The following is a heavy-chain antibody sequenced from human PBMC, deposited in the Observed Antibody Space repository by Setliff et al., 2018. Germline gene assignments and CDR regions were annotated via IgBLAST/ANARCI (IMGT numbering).Heavy chain of an antibody. CDR3: ARGPSPYYDFWSGYYFHYYYYMDV. CDR2: IIPMLGPP. V-gene: IGHV1-69*13. Sequence: SVKVSCKASGDTFRNYAISWVRQAPGQGPEWMGGIIPMLGPPNYAQQFQGRVTIAADEFTSTVYMELSGLRSDDTAVYYCARGPSPYYDFWSGYYFHYYYYMDVWGKGTTVTVS. D-gene: IGHD3-3*01. CDR1: GDTFRNYA. J-gene: IGHJ6*03.